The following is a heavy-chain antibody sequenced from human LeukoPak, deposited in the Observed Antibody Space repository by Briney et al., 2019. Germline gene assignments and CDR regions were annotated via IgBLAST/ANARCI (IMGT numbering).Heavy chain of an antibody. V-gene: IGHV3-49*04. CDR1: GFTLGDYT. CDR2: IRSKADGGTT. Sequence: PGRSLRLSCTASGFTLGDYTMSWVRQAPGEGVGWGGFIRSKADGGTTAYSPSVNGRFTISRDDSKSIAYLQMNSLNTEDTAVYYCTRTILGYYYDSSGYWFDYWGQGTLVTVSS. CDR3: TRTILGYYYDSSGYWFDY. D-gene: IGHD3-22*01. J-gene: IGHJ4*02.